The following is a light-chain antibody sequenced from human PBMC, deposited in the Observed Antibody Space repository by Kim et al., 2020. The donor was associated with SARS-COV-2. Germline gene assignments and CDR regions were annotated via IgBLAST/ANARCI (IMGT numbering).Light chain of an antibody. CDR3: QHYAGSPPYT. V-gene: IGKV3-20*01. CDR1: ESVRSY. Sequence: SPGERSTLSCRASESVRSYLAWYQQKPGQAPRLLIYGASNRATGVPDKFSGSGSGTDFSLTISRLEPEDFAVYYCQHYAGSPPYTFGHGTKLEI. CDR2: GAS. J-gene: IGKJ2*01.